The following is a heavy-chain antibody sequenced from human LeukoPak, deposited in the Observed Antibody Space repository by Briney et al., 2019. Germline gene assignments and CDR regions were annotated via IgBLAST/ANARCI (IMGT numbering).Heavy chain of an antibody. CDR2: ISFGGSP. Sequence: SETLSLTCTVSGGSIINSYWSWIRQPPGKGLEWIGYISFGGSPNYSPSLKSRVTMSVDTSKNQFSLKLSSVTAADTAVYYCVHYGSGPIWGQGTLVTVSS. CDR3: VHYGSGPI. CDR1: GGSIINSY. D-gene: IGHD3-10*01. V-gene: IGHV4-4*09. J-gene: IGHJ4*02.